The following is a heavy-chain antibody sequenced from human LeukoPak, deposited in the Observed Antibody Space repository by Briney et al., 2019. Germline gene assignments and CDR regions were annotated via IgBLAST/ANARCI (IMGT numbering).Heavy chain of an antibody. CDR2: IYYSGST. Sequence: PSETLSLTCTVSGGSISSYYWSWIRQPPGKGLEWIGYIYYSGSTNYNPSLKSRVTISVDTSKNQFSLKLSSVTAADTAVYYCARVTTVTWWFDPWGQGTLVTVSS. D-gene: IGHD4-17*01. V-gene: IGHV4-59*01. CDR1: GGSISSYY. CDR3: ARVTTVTWWFDP. J-gene: IGHJ5*02.